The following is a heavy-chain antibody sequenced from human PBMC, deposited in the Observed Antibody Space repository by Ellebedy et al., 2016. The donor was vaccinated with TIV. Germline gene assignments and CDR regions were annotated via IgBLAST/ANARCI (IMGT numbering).Heavy chain of an antibody. V-gene: IGHV4-34*01. D-gene: IGHD3-10*01. Sequence: SETLSLXXEVDLPSFSGYYWAWIRQPPGKGLEWIGDVNHRGVNRYISSLKSRVTISLDTSKKQFSLNITSVTAADTAFYYCASGSMVRGLAGWGQGILVTVSS. CDR3: ASGSMVRGLAG. J-gene: IGHJ4*02. CDR1: LPSFSGYY. CDR2: VNHRGVN.